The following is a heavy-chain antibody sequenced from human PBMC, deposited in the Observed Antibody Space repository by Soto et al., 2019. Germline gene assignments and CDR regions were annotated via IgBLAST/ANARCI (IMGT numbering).Heavy chain of an antibody. Sequence: SQTLSLTCAISGDSVSNNSTAWNWIRQSPSRGLEWLGRTYYRSKWYNDYAVSVKSRVIINPDTSKNQFSLQLNSVTPEDMAVYYCARERYGDYGRGTFDIWGQGTMVTVSS. J-gene: IGHJ3*02. CDR2: TYYRSKWYN. V-gene: IGHV6-1*01. D-gene: IGHD4-17*01. CDR1: GDSVSNNSTA. CDR3: ARERYGDYGRGTFDI.